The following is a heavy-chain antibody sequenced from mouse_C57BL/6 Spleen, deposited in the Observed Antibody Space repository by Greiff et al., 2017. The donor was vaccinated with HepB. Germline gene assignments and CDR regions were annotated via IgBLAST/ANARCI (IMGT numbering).Heavy chain of an antibody. CDR2: IHPNSGST. D-gene: IGHD1-1*01. CDR3: ARGEVTTVVEDY. CDR1: GYTFTSYW. V-gene: IGHV1-64*01. J-gene: IGHJ2*01. Sequence: QVQLQQSGAELVKPGASVKLSCKASGYTFTSYWMHWVKQRPGQGLEWIGMIHPNSGSTNYNEKFKSKATLTVDKSSSTAYMQLSSLTSEDSAVYYCARGEVTTVVEDYWGQGTTLTVSS.